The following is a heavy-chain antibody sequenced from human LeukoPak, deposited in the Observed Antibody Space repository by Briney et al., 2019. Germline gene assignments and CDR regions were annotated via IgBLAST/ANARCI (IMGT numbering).Heavy chain of an antibody. CDR1: GFTFSDYY. V-gene: IGHV3-11*01. CDR3: ARDQDGGGSYYSCFDY. J-gene: IGHJ4*02. CDR2: ISSSGSTI. D-gene: IGHD2-15*01. Sequence: GGSLRLSCAASGFTFSDYYMSWIRQAPGKGLEWVSYISSSGSTIYYADSVKGRFTISRGNAKNSLYLQMNSLRAEDTAVYYCARDQDGGGSYYSCFDYWGQGTLVTVSS.